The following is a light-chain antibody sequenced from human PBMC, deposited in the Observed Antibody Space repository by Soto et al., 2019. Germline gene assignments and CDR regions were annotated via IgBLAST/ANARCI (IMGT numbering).Light chain of an antibody. Sequence: DIKMTQSPSPRPASVGDRVTIXARASQSISNWLAWYQQKPGTAXKLLIYHASTLGSGVPSRFSGSGSGTEFSLTISSLQPDDFATYYCQQYNTYSFGQGTKVDI. CDR1: QSISNW. V-gene: IGKV1-5*01. J-gene: IGKJ1*01. CDR3: QQYNTYS. CDR2: HAS.